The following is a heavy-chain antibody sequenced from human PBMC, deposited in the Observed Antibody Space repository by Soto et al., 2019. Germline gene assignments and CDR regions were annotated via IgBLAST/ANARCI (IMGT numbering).Heavy chain of an antibody. CDR2: IYWDNDK. D-gene: IGHD4-4*01. J-gene: IGHJ5*02. Sequence: QITLKESGPALMEPTQTLTLTCSLSGLSLSTRGVGVGWLRQAPGKALECLAIIYWDNDKRYNPSLKTRLTITKDTSKNQVVWTMTYMEPVDTAIYYCPQRVTYSTTSHAGWFDPWGQGTLVTVS. V-gene: IGHV2-5*02. CDR1: GLSLSTRGVG. CDR3: PQRVTYSTTSHAGWFDP.